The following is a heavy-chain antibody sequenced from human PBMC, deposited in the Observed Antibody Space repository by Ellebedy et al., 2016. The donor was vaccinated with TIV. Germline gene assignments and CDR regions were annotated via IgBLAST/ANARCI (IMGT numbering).Heavy chain of an antibody. Sequence: GSLRLSXSVSGGSMSHIYWSWIRQPAGKGLEWIGRVLPTGSTDYNPSLKSRVTISIDTSKNQFSLKLKSVTAADTAVYFCARGPGGTGDPPLDYWGQGTLITVS. D-gene: IGHD4-17*01. V-gene: IGHV4-4*07. CDR1: GGSMSHIY. CDR3: ARGPGGTGDPPLDY. J-gene: IGHJ4*02. CDR2: VLPTGST.